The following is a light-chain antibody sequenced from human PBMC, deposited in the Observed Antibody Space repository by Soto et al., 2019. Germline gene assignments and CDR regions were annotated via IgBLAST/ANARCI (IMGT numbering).Light chain of an antibody. CDR2: KVS. CDR1: QSLVHSDGNTY. J-gene: IGKJ4*01. CDR3: VQGTRWPFP. V-gene: IGKV2-30*02. Sequence: DVVMTQSPLSLSVTLGPSASISCSSRQSLVHSDGNTYLHWYQQRPGQSPRRLIYKVSNRDTGVPDRFSGSGSGTDFTLKISRMEAEDGGVYSCVQGTRWPFPCGGGTNVDLK.